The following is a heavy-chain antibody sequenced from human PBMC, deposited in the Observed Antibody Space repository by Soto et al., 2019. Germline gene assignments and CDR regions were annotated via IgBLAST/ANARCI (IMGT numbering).Heavy chain of an antibody. J-gene: IGHJ4*02. Sequence: QVQFVQSGAEVKKPGASVKVSCRASGYTFTGYYMHWVRQAPGQGLEWLGWIDPNSGGTNYAQKFQGRVTMTRDTPISTAYMELSRLRSDDTAVYYCARDGAADYYESSGYSDYWGQGTLVTVSS. CDR1: GYTFTGYY. CDR3: ARDGAADYYESSGYSDY. V-gene: IGHV1-2*02. CDR2: IDPNSGGT. D-gene: IGHD3-22*01.